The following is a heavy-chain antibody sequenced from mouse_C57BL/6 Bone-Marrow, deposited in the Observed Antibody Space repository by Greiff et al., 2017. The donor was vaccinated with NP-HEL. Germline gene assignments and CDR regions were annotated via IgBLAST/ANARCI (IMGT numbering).Heavy chain of an antibody. D-gene: IGHD1-1*01. V-gene: IGHV1-76*01. CDR2: IYPGSGNT. CDR3: ARNFPYYYGSSPFAY. CDR1: GYTFTDYY. J-gene: IGHJ3*01. Sequence: QVQLKESGAELVRPGASVKLSCKASGYTFTDYYINWVKQRPGQGLEWIARIYPGSGNTYYNEKFKGKATLTAEKSSSTAYMQLSSLTSEDSAVYFCARNFPYYYGSSPFAYWGQGTLVTVSA.